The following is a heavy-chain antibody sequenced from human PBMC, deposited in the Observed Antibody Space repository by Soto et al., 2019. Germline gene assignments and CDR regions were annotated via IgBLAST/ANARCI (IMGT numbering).Heavy chain of an antibody. V-gene: IGHV6-1*01. Sequence: SQTLSLTCAISGDSVSSNSAAWNWIRQSPSRGLEWLGRTYYRSKWYNDYAVSVKSRITINPDTSKNQFSLQLNSVTPEDTAVYYCAREMEVSVXYDYGGNRHSLSGPVDYWGQGTLVTVSS. J-gene: IGHJ4*02. CDR1: GDSVSSNSAA. D-gene: IGHD4-17*01. CDR3: AREMEVSVXYDYGGNRHSLSGPVDY. CDR2: TYYRSKWYN.